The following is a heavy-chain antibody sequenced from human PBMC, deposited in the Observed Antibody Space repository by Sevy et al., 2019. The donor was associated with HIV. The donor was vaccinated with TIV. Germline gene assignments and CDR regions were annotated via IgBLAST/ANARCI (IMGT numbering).Heavy chain of an antibody. CDR3: SSFGRLIIINDDTFEI. CDR2: IYHDGST. CDR1: GYSISSAYS. Sequence: SETLSLTCTVSGYSISSAYSWGWIRQPPGKGLEWIANIYHDGSTYYNPSLNSRVTISIDTSKNQFSLKLSSVTAADTAVYYCSSFGRLIIINDDTFEIWSQGTMVTVSS. J-gene: IGHJ3*02. V-gene: IGHV4-38-2*02. D-gene: IGHD3-9*01.